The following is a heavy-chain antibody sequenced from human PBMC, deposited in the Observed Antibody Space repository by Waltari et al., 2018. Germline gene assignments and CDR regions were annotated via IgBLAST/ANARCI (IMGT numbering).Heavy chain of an antibody. V-gene: IGHV1-8*01. CDR2: MKPNSGNT. CDR3: GRVPFYGSGFY. Sequence: QVQLVHSGAEVKKPGVSVKVSCKASGYTFPSYDIKWVRQATGQGLEWMGWMKPNSGNTGYAQKFQGRVTMTRNTSISTAYMELSSLRSEDTAVYYCGRVPFYGSGFYWGQGTLVTVSS. CDR1: GYTFPSYD. D-gene: IGHD3-10*01. J-gene: IGHJ4*02.